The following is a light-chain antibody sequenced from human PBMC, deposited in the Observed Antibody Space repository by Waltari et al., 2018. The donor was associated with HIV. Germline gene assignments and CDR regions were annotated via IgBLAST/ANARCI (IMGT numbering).Light chain of an antibody. V-gene: IGLV1-44*01. CDR1: SSHIGSDP. J-gene: IGLJ3*02. CDR3: AAWDDSLNGWV. CDR2: RNN. Sequence: QSVLTQPPSASGTPGPRVSISCSGISSHIGSDPVNRYQQLPGTAPKLRINRNNQRPSGVPDRFSGSNSGTSASLAISGLQSEDEADYYCAAWDDSLNGWVFGGGTKLTVL.